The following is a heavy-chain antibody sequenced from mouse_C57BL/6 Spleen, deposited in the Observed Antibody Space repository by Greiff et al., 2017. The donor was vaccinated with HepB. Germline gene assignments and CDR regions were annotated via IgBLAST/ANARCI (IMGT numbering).Heavy chain of an antibody. D-gene: IGHD2-5*01. CDR3: ARKSKGYAMDY. J-gene: IGHJ4*01. Sequence: VQLQQPGAELVRPGTSVKLSCKASGYTFTSYWMHWVKQRPGQGLEWIGVIDPSDSYTNYNQKFKGKATLTVDTSSSTAYMQLSSLTSEDSAVYYCARKSKGYAMDYWGQGTSVTVSS. CDR2: IDPSDSYT. CDR1: GYTFTSYW. V-gene: IGHV1-59*01.